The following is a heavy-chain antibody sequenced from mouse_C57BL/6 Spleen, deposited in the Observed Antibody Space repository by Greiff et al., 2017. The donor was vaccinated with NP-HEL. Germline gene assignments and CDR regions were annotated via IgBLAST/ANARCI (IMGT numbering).Heavy chain of an antibody. D-gene: IGHD1-1*01. Sequence: VQLQQSGAELVQPGASVKISCKASGYAFRSYWMNWVKQRPGKGLEWIGQISPGDGDTHSNGKFKGKATLTADKASSTAYMQLSSLTSEDSAVYVCARSTYYGRSYWDFDVWGTGTTVTVSS. CDR3: ARSTYYGRSYWDFDV. CDR2: ISPGDGDT. CDR1: GYAFRSYW. J-gene: IGHJ1*03. V-gene: IGHV1-80*01.